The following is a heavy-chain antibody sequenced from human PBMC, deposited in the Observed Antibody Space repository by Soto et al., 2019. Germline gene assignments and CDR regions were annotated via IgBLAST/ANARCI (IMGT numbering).Heavy chain of an antibody. CDR2: IYHSGST. J-gene: IGHJ4*02. CDR1: GGSISSGGYS. CDR3: ARAPRYFDILTGSYYFDY. D-gene: IGHD3-9*01. V-gene: IGHV4-30-2*05. Sequence: PSETLSLTCAVSGGSISSGGYSWSWIRQPPGKGLEWIGYIYHSGSTDYNPPLKSRVTISVDTSKNLFSLKVSSVTAADTAVYYCARAPRYFDILTGSYYFDYWGQGTLVTVS.